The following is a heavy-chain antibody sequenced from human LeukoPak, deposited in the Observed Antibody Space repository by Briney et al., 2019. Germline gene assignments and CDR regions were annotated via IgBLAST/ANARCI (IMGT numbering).Heavy chain of an antibody. CDR3: AKARLMTTVTTDFDY. Sequence: GGSLRLSCAASGFTFSDYYMSWIRQAPGRGLEWVSSISGSGSYTYYADSVKGRFTISRDNSKNTLYLQMNSLRAEDTAVYYCAKARLMTTVTTDFDYWGQGTLVTVSS. CDR1: GFTFSDYY. V-gene: IGHV3-23*01. J-gene: IGHJ4*02. D-gene: IGHD4-17*01. CDR2: ISGSGSYT.